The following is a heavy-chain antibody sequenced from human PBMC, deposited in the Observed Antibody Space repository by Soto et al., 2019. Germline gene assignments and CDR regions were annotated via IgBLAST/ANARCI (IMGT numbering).Heavy chain of an antibody. Sequence: PXGSLRLSCAVSGFTLTSYAMTWVRQAPGKGLEWVSAISGSGGSEFYADSVKGRFTISRDNSKNTLYLQMKSLRAEDTALYYCAKGDTTMITDYYAMDVSGQGTTVTVSS. CDR1: GFTLTSYA. CDR2: ISGSGGSE. CDR3: AKGDTTMITDYYAMDV. J-gene: IGHJ6*02. V-gene: IGHV3-23*01. D-gene: IGHD5-18*01.